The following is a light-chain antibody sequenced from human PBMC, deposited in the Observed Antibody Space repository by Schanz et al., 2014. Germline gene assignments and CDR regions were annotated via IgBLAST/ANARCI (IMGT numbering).Light chain of an antibody. V-gene: IGKV3-20*01. CDR2: GAS. CDR3: QQYGSSLEAMYT. Sequence: EIVLTQSPGTLSLSPGERATLSCRASQSVSNNYLAWYQHKPGQAPRLLIYGASSRAGGIPDRFSGSGSGTDFTLTISGLEPEDFAVYYCQQYGSSLEAMYTFGQGTKLEIK. CDR1: QSVSNNY. J-gene: IGKJ2*01.